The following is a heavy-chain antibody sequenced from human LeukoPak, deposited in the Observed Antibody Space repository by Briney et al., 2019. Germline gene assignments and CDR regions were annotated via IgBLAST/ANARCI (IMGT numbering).Heavy chain of an antibody. V-gene: IGHV3-23*01. CDR2: IGDSGRST. CDR3: AKEPTPGGAFYFDY. J-gene: IGHJ4*02. D-gene: IGHD3-10*01. Sequence: GGSLRLSCAASGFTFSSYAVSWVRQAPGKGLEWVSTIGDSGRSTYFADSVKGRFTISRDNSKNTLYLQMNSLRAEDTAVYYCAKEPTPGGAFYFDYWGQGTLVTVSS. CDR1: GFTFSSYA.